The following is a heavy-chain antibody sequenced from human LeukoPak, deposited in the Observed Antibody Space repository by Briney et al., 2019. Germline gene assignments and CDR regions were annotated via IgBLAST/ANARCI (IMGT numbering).Heavy chain of an antibody. J-gene: IGHJ4*02. D-gene: IGHD1-26*01. CDR3: ARAGGSWQFDY. V-gene: IGHV4-59*01. CDR1: GASISSNY. CDR2: VYPSGRT. Sequence: SETLSLTSTVSGASISSNYWSWIRQPPGQGLEWIGYVYPSGRTNYNPSLKSRVTISVDTSKNQFSLKLSSVTTADTAVYYCARAGGSWQFDYWGQGTLVTVSS.